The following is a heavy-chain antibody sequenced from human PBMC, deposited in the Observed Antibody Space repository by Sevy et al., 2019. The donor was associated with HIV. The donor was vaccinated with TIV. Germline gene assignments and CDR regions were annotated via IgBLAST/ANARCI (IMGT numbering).Heavy chain of an antibody. J-gene: IGHJ4*02. D-gene: IGHD2-2*01. Sequence: SDTLSLTCTVSGDSINTYYWSWIRQPPGKGLEWIGYVSHSGNTNYNPSLKSRVSMSLDTSRNQFSLKVKSVTAADTAVYYCVRLRWDLVVVPGATPGCYFDYWGQGTLVTVSS. CDR2: VSHSGNT. CDR3: VRLRWDLVVVPGATPGCYFDY. V-gene: IGHV4-59*08. CDR1: GDSINTYY.